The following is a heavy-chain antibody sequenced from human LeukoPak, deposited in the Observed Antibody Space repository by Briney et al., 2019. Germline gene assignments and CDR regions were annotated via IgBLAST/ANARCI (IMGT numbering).Heavy chain of an antibody. CDR1: GFTFSSYA. V-gene: IGHV3-23*01. Sequence: GGSLRLSCAASGFTFSSYAMSWVRQAPGKGLEWVSAISGSGGSTYYADSVKGRFTISRDNAKNSLYLQMNSLRDEDMAVYYCARDIGFDAEYWGQGTLVTVSS. CDR3: ARDIGFDAEY. J-gene: IGHJ4*02. CDR2: ISGSGGST. D-gene: IGHD2/OR15-2a*01.